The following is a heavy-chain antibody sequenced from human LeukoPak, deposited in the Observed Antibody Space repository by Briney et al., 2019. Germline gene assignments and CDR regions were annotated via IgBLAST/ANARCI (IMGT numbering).Heavy chain of an antibody. CDR1: GFTFRNYY. CDR2: ISGDGSSI. J-gene: IGHJ4*02. D-gene: IGHD2-8*01. CDR3: ARSSNGVYIQ. Sequence: GGSLRLSCVASGFTFRNYYMHWVRQVPGKGLVWVSRISGDGSSIFYADSVKGRFTISRDNAKNSLYAQMNSLRADDSAVYYCARSSNGVYIQWGQGTLVTVSS. V-gene: IGHV3-74*01.